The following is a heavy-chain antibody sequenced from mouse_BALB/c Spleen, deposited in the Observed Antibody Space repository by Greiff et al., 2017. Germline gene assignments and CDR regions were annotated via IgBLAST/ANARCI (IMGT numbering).Heavy chain of an antibody. D-gene: IGHD4-1*01. J-gene: IGHJ3*01. CDR3: ARPKLTGINWFAY. Sequence: EVMLVESGGGLVQPGGSLKLSCAASGFTFSSYTMSWVRQTPEKRLEWVAYISNGGGSTYYPDTVKGRFPISRDNAKNTLYLQMSSLKSEDTAMYYCARPKLTGINWFAYWGQGTLVTVSA. CDR2: ISNGGGST. CDR1: GFTFSSYT. V-gene: IGHV5-12-2*01.